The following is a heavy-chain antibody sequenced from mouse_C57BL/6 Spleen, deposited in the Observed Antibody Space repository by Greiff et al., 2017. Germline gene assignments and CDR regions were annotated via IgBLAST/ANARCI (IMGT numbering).Heavy chain of an antibody. V-gene: IGHV1-61*01. Sequence: QVQLKQPGAELVRPGSSVKLSCKASGYTFTSYWMDWVKQRPGQGLEWIGNIYPSDSETHYNQKFKDKATLTVDKSSSTAYMQLSSLTSEDSAVYYCAREGYYGSSYYAYAMDYWGQGTSVTVSS. CDR2: IYPSDSET. J-gene: IGHJ4*01. CDR3: AREGYYGSSYYAYAMDY. D-gene: IGHD1-1*01. CDR1: GYTFTSYW.